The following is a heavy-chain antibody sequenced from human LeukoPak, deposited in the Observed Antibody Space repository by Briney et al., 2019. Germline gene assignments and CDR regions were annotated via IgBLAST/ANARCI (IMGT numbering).Heavy chain of an antibody. CDR1: GFSFSSNW. D-gene: IGHD3-10*01. CDR3: ARGPYYAAGSFDY. CDR2: ISIDGGDT. V-gene: IGHV3-74*01. J-gene: IGHJ4*02. Sequence: GGSLRLSCAASGFSFSSNWMHWVRHSPGRGLVWVPRISIDGGDTVYAHSVKGRFTVSRDNAKDTLYLQMNSLRVEDTAVYYCARGPYYAAGSFDYWGQGTLVTVSS.